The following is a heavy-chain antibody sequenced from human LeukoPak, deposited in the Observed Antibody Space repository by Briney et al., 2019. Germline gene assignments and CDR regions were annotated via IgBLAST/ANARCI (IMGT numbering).Heavy chain of an antibody. J-gene: IGHJ4*02. CDR1: GGTFSSYA. Sequence: GASVTVSCKASGGTFSSYAISWVRQAPGQGLEWMGRIIPILGIANYAQKFQGRVTITADKSTSTAYMELSSLRSEDTAVYYCARTLYGSGSLPIDYWGQGTLVTVSS. CDR2: IIPILGIA. V-gene: IGHV1-69*04. CDR3: ARTLYGSGSLPIDY. D-gene: IGHD3-10*01.